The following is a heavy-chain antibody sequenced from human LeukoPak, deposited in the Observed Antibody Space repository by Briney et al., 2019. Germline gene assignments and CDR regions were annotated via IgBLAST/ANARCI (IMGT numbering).Heavy chain of an antibody. CDR1: GFTFSSYS. CDR3: ARGQWFGKYDY. V-gene: IGHV3-48*01. J-gene: IGHJ4*02. Sequence: GGSLRLSCAASGFTFSSYSMNWVRQAPGKGLEWVSYISSSSSTIYYADSVKGRFTISRDNAKNSLYLQMNSLRAADTAVYYCARGQWFGKYDYWGQGTLVTVSS. D-gene: IGHD3-10*01. CDR2: ISSSSSTI.